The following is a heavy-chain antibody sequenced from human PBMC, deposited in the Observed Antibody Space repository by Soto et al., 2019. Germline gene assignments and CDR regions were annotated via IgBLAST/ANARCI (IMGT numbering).Heavy chain of an antibody. J-gene: IGHJ6*02. CDR1: GGTFSSYA. V-gene: IGHV1-69*10. D-gene: IGHD3-22*01. CDR3: ARAMYYDSSGYYYYYYGMDV. CDR2: IIPILGIA. Sequence: ASVKVSCKASGGTFSSYAISWVRQAPGQGLEWMGGIIPILGIANYAQKFQGRVTITADKSTSTAYMELSSLRSEDTAVYYCARAMYYDSSGYYYYYYGMDVWGQGTTVTVSS.